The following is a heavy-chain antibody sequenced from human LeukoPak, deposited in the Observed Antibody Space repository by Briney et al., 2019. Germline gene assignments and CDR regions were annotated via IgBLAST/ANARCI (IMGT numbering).Heavy chain of an antibody. CDR1: GFTFSSYG. J-gene: IGHJ4*02. CDR2: ISGSGDST. D-gene: IGHD6-13*01. Sequence: GGSLRLSCAASGFTFSSYGMNWVRQAPGKGLEWVSYISGSGDSTYYADSVKGRFTISRDNSRSTLYLQVNSLRAEDTAVYYCGKDQNVATAGFPYDYWGQGTLVTVSS. CDR3: GKDQNVATAGFPYDY. V-gene: IGHV3-23*01.